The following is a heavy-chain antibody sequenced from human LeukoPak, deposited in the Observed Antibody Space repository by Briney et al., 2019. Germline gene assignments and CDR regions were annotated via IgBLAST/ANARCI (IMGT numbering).Heavy chain of an antibody. V-gene: IGHV4-59*01. CDR1: GGSISSYY. CDR3: ARSGFPWAFDV. Sequence: SETLSLTCTVSGGSISSYYWSWIRQPPGKGLEWIGYIYFSGSTNYNPSLKSRVTISLDTSKKQFSLKLSSVTAADTAVYYCARSGFPWAFDVWGQGTMVTVSS. CDR2: IYFSGST. D-gene: IGHD3-10*01. J-gene: IGHJ3*01.